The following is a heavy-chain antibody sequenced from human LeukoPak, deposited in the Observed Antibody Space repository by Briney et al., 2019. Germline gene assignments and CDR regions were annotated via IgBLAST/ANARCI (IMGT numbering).Heavy chain of an antibody. D-gene: IGHD2-15*01. V-gene: IGHV3-23*01. J-gene: IGHJ4*02. CDR3: AKDPPCSGGTCYGYFES. CDR2: ISGSGGNT. Sequence: GGSLRLSCAASGFTFSTYAMNWVRQAPGKGLEWVSIISGSGGNTFYADSVKGRFTISRDNSKNTLYLQMNNLRDEDTAVYYCAKDPPCSGGTCYGYFESGARESWSPSPQ. CDR1: GFTFSTYA.